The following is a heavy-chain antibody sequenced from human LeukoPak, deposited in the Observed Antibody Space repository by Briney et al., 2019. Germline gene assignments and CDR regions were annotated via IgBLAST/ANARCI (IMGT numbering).Heavy chain of an antibody. CDR3: APIVGATSYYLDY. CDR2: INPDSGGT. CDR1: GYTFTGYY. D-gene: IGHD1-26*01. V-gene: IGHV1-2*02. J-gene: IGHJ4*02. Sequence: ASVKVSCKASGYTFTGYYMHWVRQAPGQGLEWVGWINPDSGGTNYAQNFQGRVTMTRDTSISTAYMELSRLRSDDTAVYYCAPIVGATSYYLDYWGQGTLVTVSS.